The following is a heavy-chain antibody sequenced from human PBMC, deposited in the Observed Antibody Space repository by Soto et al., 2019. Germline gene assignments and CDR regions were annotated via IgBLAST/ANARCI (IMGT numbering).Heavy chain of an antibody. J-gene: IGHJ5*02. Sequence: PSETLSLTCAVSGGSISSGGYSWNWIRQAPGKGLEWIGYIYHSGYTLYNPSLKGRVTISVDKSKNHFSLNLTSVTAADTAVYYCARDQLEGNWFDPWGQGTLVNVSS. V-gene: IGHV4-30-2*01. CDR3: ARDQLEGNWFDP. D-gene: IGHD1-1*01. CDR1: GGSISSGGYS. CDR2: IYHSGYT.